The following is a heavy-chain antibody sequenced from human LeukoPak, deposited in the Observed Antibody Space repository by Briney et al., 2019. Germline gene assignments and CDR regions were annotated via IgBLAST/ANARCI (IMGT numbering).Heavy chain of an antibody. J-gene: IGHJ6*02. CDR3: ASTVTTSFGHYYYGMDV. D-gene: IGHD4-17*01. V-gene: IGHV4-34*01. CDR2: TNRSGST. CDR1: GGSFSGYY. Sequence: PSETLSLTCAVYGGSFSGYYWSWIRQPPGKGLEWIGETNRSGSTNYNPSLKSRVTISVDTSKNQFSLKLSSVTAADTAVYYCASTVTTSFGHYYYGMDVWGQGTTVTVSS.